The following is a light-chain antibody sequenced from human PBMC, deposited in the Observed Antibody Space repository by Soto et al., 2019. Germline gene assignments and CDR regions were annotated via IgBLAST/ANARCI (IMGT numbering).Light chain of an antibody. CDR2: EVS. J-gene: IGLJ1*01. V-gene: IGLV2-14*01. Sequence: QSALTQPASVSGSPGQSITISCTGTSSDVGAYNHVSWYQHHPGKAPKLMIYEVSNRPSGLSDRFSGSKSGNTASLTISGLKAEDEADYYCCSYTVSTTFVFGRGTKLTVL. CDR1: SSDVGAYNH. CDR3: CSYTVSTTFV.